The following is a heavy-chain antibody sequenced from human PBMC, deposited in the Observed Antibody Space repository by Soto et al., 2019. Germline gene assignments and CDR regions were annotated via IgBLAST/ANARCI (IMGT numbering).Heavy chain of an antibody. Sequence: SETLSLTCAVYGGSFSGYYWSWIRQPPGKGLEWIGEINHSGSTNYNPSLKSRVTISVDTSKNQFSLKLSSVTAADTAVYYCARGRYYDFWSGYYANFDYWGQGPLVTVSS. CDR2: INHSGST. J-gene: IGHJ4*02. D-gene: IGHD3-3*01. V-gene: IGHV4-34*01. CDR3: ARGRYYDFWSGYYANFDY. CDR1: GGSFSGYY.